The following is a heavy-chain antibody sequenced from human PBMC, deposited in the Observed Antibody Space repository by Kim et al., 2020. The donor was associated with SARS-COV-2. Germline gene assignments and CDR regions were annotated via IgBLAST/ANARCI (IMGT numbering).Heavy chain of an antibody. V-gene: IGHV3-23*01. CDR2: T. J-gene: IGHJ4*02. Sequence: TFYPDSVKGRFPISRDNFKNTLNLQMSSLRAEDTAVYYCALVAPAGYFFDFWGQGTLVTVSS. CDR3: ALVAPAGYFFDF. D-gene: IGHD6-13*01.